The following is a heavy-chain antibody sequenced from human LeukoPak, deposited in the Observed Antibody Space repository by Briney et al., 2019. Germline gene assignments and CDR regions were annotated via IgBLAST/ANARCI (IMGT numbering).Heavy chain of an antibody. CDR1: GFNANRNY. CDR3: ARGPRDSPLISYYHYYMDV. J-gene: IGHJ6*03. Sequence: GGSLRLSCAASGFNANRNYMGWVRQAEGKGLEWVSVIYSGGSTDYADSVKGRFTLSRDDSKNTLYLQMNTLRAEDTAVYYCARGPRDSPLISYYHYYMDVWGEGTTVTVSS. D-gene: IGHD2-21*02. CDR2: IYSGGST. V-gene: IGHV3-53*01.